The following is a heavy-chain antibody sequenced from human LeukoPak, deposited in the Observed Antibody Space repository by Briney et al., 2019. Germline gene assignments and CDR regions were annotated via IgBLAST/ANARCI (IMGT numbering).Heavy chain of an antibody. CDR1: GYSFTSYW. J-gene: IGHJ4*02. CDR3: ARCTMVRGVIIYFDY. V-gene: IGHV5-51*01. D-gene: IGHD3-10*01. CDR2: IYPGDSDT. Sequence: GESLKISCKGSGYSFTSYWIGWVRQMPGKGLEWMGIIYPGDSDTRYSPSFQGQVTISADKSISTAYLQWSSLKASDTAMYYCARCTMVRGVIIYFDYWGQGTLVTASS.